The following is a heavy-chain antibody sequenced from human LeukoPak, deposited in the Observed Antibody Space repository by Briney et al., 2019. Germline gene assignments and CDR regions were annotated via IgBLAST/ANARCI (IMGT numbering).Heavy chain of an antibody. J-gene: IGHJ4*02. CDR1: GFTFSSYA. CDR2: ISGSGGST. V-gene: IGHV3-23*01. Sequence: PGGSLRLSCAASGFTFSSYAMSWVRQAPGKGLEWGSAISGSGGSTYYADSVKGRFTISRDNSKNTLYLQMNSLRAEDTAVYYCAKSSSRQLSFDYWGQGTLVTVSS. D-gene: IGHD2/OR15-2a*01. CDR3: AKSSSRQLSFDY.